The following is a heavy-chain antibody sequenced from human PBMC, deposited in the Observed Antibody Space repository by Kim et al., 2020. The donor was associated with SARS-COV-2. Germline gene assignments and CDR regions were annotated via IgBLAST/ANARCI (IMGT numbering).Heavy chain of an antibody. D-gene: IGHD3-10*01. Sequence: SVKVSCKASGGTFSSYAISWVRQAPGQGLEWMGRIIPILGIANYAQKFQGRVTITADKSTSTAYMELSSLRSEDTAVYYCARDYYGSGNYFDYWGQGTLVTVSS. CDR3: ARDYYGSGNYFDY. V-gene: IGHV1-69*04. J-gene: IGHJ4*02. CDR2: IIPILGIA. CDR1: GGTFSSYA.